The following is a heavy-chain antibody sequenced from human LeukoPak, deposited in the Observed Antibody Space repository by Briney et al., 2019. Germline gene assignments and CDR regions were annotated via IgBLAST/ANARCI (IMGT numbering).Heavy chain of an antibody. Sequence: GSLRLSCAASGFTFSSYSMNWVRQAPGKGLEWIGYIYHSGSTLYNPSLKSRVTISVDRSKNQLSLKLSSVTAADTAVYYCARTYHFDYWGQGTLVTVSS. D-gene: IGHD2-2*01. J-gene: IGHJ4*02. CDR2: IYHSGST. V-gene: IGHV4-59*12. CDR3: ARTYHFDY. CDR1: GFTFSSYS.